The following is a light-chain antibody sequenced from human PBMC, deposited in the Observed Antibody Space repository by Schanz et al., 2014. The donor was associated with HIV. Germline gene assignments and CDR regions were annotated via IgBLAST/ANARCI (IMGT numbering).Light chain of an antibody. V-gene: IGKV3-20*01. Sequence: EILLTQSPATLSVSPGERATLSCRASQSFSGNLAWYQQKPGQAPRLLIYDVSRRATGIPDRFSGSGSGTDFTLTINRLEPEDFAVYYCQQYGSSPTFGQGTKVEI. CDR1: QSFSGN. CDR2: DVS. J-gene: IGKJ1*01. CDR3: QQYGSSPT.